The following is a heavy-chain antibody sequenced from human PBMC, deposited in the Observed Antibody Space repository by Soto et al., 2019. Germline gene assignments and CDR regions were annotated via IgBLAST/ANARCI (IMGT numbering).Heavy chain of an antibody. CDR3: ARDAPWYYYGSGGYMDV. Sequence: GGSLRLSCAASGFTFSSYWMSWVRQAPGKGLEWVANIKQDGSEKYYVDSVKGRFTISRDNAKNSLYLQMNSLRAEDTAVYYCARDAPWYYYGSGGYMDVWGKGTTVTVSS. CDR2: IKQDGSEK. D-gene: IGHD3-10*01. J-gene: IGHJ6*03. V-gene: IGHV3-7*01. CDR1: GFTFSSYW.